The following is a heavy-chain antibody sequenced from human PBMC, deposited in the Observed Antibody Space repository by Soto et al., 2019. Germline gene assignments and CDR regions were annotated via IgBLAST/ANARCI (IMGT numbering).Heavy chain of an antibody. D-gene: IGHD4-17*01. Sequence: SETLSLTCTVSGGSISSYYWSWIRQPPGKGLGWIGYIYYSGSTNYNPSLKSRVTISVDTSKNQFSLKLSSVTAADTAVYYCARENGDYDYYYYMDVWGKGTTVTVSS. CDR1: GGSISSYY. CDR2: IYYSGST. V-gene: IGHV4-59*01. J-gene: IGHJ6*03. CDR3: ARENGDYDYYYYMDV.